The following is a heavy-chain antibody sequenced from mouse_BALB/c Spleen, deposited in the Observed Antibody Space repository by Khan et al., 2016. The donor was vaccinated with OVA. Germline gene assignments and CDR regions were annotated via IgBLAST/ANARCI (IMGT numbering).Heavy chain of an antibody. V-gene: IGHV9-3-1*01. CDR3: ARSNGNYWFAY. CDR2: INTYTGEP. J-gene: IGHJ3*01. D-gene: IGHD2-1*01. CDR1: GYTLTNYG. Sequence: QVQLKESGPELKKPGETVKISCKASGYTLTNYGMNWVKQAPGKGLKWMGWINTYTGEPTYAEDFKGRIAFSLETPASTAYLQINNLKNEDTATYFCARSNGNYWFAYWGQGTLVTVSA.